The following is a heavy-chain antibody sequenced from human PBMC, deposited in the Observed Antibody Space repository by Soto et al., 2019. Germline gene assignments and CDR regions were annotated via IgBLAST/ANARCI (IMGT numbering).Heavy chain of an antibody. V-gene: IGHV3-30*18. CDR3: AKDHYYDSSGYYYPADY. CDR1: GFTFSSYG. D-gene: IGHD3-22*01. J-gene: IGHJ4*02. CDR2: ISYDGSNK. Sequence: QVQLVESGGGVVQPGRSLRLSCAASGFTFSSYGMHWVRQAPGKGLEWVAVISYDGSNKYYADSVKGRFTISRDNSKNTLYPQMNSLRAEDTAVYYCAKDHYYDSSGYYYPADYWGQGTLVTVSS.